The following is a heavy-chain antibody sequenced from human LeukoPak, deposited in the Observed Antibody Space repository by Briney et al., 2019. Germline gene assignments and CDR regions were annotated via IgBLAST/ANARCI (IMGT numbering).Heavy chain of an antibody. V-gene: IGHV4-59*08. CDR3: ASGMVARFDY. CDR2: IHYSGTP. CDR1: GGSISTNY. J-gene: IGHJ4*02. D-gene: IGHD5-12*01. Sequence: SETLSLTCTVSGGSISTNYWSWTRQLPGKGLEWIGYIHYSGTPDYSPSLKSRVTISIDPSKNHFSLKLGSVTAADTAVYYCASGMVARFDYWGQGILVTVSS.